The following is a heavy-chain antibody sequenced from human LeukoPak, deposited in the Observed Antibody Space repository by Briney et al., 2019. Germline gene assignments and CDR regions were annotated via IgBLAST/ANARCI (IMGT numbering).Heavy chain of an antibody. Sequence: KPSETLSLTCTVSGGSISSYYWSWIRQPPGKGLEWIGYISYSGSTNYNPSLKSRVTISVDTSKNQFSLKLSFVTAADTAVYYCARDLHGGNSGLGYWGQGTLVTVSS. CDR2: ISYSGST. CDR1: GGSISSYY. V-gene: IGHV4-59*01. CDR3: ARDLHGGNSGLGY. J-gene: IGHJ1*01. D-gene: IGHD4-23*01.